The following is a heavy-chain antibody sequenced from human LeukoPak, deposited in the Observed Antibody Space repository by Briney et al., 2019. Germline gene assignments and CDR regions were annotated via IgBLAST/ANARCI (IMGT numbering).Heavy chain of an antibody. CDR2: LTSSGGST. V-gene: IGHV3-23*01. Sequence: QPGGSLRLSCAASGFTFHRYAKRWVRQALGKGRESGTALTSSGGSTYYADSVKGRFTISRDNSKSTLYLQMNSLRAEDTAVYYCAKANRIAARHPQYFHHWGQGTLVTVSS. CDR3: AKANRIAARHPQYFHH. J-gene: IGHJ1*01. D-gene: IGHD6-6*01. CDR1: GFTFHRYA.